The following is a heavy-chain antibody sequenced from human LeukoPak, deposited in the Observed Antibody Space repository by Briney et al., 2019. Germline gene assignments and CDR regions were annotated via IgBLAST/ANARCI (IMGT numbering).Heavy chain of an antibody. V-gene: IGHV3-NL1*01. J-gene: IGHJ4*02. D-gene: IGHD6-19*01. CDR3: AKDMTAKGQWLVIGFDY. Sequence: GGSLRLSCAASGFTFSSYSMNWVRQAPGKGLEWVSVIYSGGSTYYADSVKGRFTISRDNSKNTLYLQMNSLRAEDTAVYYCAKDMTAKGQWLVIGFDYWGQGTLVTVSS. CDR1: GFTFSSYS. CDR2: IYSGGST.